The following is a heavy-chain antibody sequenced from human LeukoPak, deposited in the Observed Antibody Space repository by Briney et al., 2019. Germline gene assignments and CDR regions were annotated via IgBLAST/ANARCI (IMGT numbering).Heavy chain of an antibody. V-gene: IGHV4-34*01. Sequence: PSETLSLTCGVHGGSLNDYFWTWIRQPPGKGPEWIGEINHVGGTNYSPSLRSRVTISIDTSKNQFSLKLTSVTAADTALYYCARERVGGNRRDDSSIWAQGTMVTVSS. J-gene: IGHJ3*02. D-gene: IGHD1/OR15-1a*01. CDR2: INHVGGT. CDR3: ARERVGGNRRDDSSI. CDR1: GGSLNDYF.